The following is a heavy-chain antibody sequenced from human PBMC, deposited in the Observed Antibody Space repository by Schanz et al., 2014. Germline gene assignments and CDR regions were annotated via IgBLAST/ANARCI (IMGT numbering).Heavy chain of an antibody. J-gene: IGHJ6*02. CDR3: AKDDTQVNGMDV. CDR2: ISYDGRHK. Sequence: VQLVESGGGLIQPGGSLRLSCVASGFTFSSHSMNWVRQAPGQGLEWVAIISYDGRHKNYADSVKGRFTISRDNSKNTLHLQMNSLRVEDTAVYYCAKDDTQVNGMDVWGQGTTVTVSS. CDR1: GFTFSSHS. V-gene: IGHV3-30*18.